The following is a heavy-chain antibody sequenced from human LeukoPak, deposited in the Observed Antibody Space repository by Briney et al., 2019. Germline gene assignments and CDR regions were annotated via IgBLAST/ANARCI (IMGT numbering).Heavy chain of an antibody. D-gene: IGHD3-10*01. V-gene: IGHV4-59*12. Sequence: SETLSLTCTVSGGSISSYYWSWIRQPPGKGLEWIGYIYYSGSTNYNPSLKSRVTISVDTSKNQFSLKLSSVTAADTAVYYCARVWMVRGVIRSIDYWGQGTLVTVSS. J-gene: IGHJ4*02. CDR1: GGSISSYY. CDR3: ARVWMVRGVIRSIDY. CDR2: IYYSGST.